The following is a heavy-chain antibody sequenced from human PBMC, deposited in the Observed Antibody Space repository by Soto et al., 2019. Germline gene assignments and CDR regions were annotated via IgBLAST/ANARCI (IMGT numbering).Heavy chain of an antibody. V-gene: IGHV4-31*03. CDR1: GGSISSGGYY. CDR3: ARGVVPAAINWFDP. J-gene: IGHJ5*02. Sequence: PSETLSLTRTVSGGSISSGGYYWSWIRQHPGKGLEWIGYIYYSGSTYYNPSLKSRVTISVDTSKNQFSLKLSSVTAADTAVYYCARGVVPAAINWFDPWGQGTLVTVSS. D-gene: IGHD2-2*01. CDR2: IYYSGST.